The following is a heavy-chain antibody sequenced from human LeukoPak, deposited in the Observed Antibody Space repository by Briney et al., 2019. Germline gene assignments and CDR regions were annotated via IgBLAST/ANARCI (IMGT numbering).Heavy chain of an antibody. J-gene: IGHJ4*02. Sequence: PSETLSLTCNVSGYSISSGYYWAWFRQPPGKGLEWIGSRHSSVVLSYNPSLQSRFTIPKDTSNNQFSLKVTSVTAADTAVYYCARETVVPVGFAYWGQGTLVTVSS. CDR1: GYSISSGYY. CDR3: ARETVVPVGFAY. D-gene: IGHD2-15*01. V-gene: IGHV4-38-2*02. CDR2: RHSSVVL.